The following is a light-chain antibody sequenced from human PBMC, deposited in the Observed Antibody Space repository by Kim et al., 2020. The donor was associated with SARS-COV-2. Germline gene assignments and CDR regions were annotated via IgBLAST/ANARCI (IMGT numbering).Light chain of an antibody. CDR1: SNNVGDKG. J-gene: IGLJ2*01. V-gene: IGLV10-54*01. CDR3: SAWDSSLSAWV. CDR2: SGN. Sequence: QTATLPCTGNSNNVGDKGAAWLQRHQGHPPKLLSNSGNNRPSGISASFSASRSGDTASLTITGLQPEDEADYYCSAWDSSLSAWVFGGGTQLTVL.